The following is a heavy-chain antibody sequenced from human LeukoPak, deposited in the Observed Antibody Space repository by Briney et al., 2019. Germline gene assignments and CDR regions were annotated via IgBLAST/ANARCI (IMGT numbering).Heavy chain of an antibody. Sequence: PGRSLRLSCAASEFTFSYYGMHWVRQAPGKGLEWVAVISNDGSDKYYADSVKGRFTISRDNSKNTLYLQMNSLRAEDTAVYYCARDMKQQLDYWGQGTLVTVSS. CDR2: ISNDGSDK. V-gene: IGHV3-30*03. CDR3: ARDMKQQLDY. CDR1: EFTFSYYG. J-gene: IGHJ4*02. D-gene: IGHD6-13*01.